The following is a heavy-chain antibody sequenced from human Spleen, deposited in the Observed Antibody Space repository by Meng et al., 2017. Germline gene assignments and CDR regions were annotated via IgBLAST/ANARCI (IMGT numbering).Heavy chain of an antibody. CDR1: GYSISNDYY. Sequence: SETLSLTCFVSGYSISNDYYWAWIRQPPGKGLEGIGYIYYSGTTNYNPPLKSRVTISVGTSKNQFSLKLSSVTAADTAVYYCARGVGGSLNGAFDIWGQGTMVTVSS. D-gene: IGHD1-26*01. J-gene: IGHJ3*02. V-gene: IGHV4-61*01. CDR2: IYYSGTT. CDR3: ARGVGGSLNGAFDI.